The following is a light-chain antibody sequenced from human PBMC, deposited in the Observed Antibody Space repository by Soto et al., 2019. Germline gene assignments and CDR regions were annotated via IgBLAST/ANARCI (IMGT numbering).Light chain of an antibody. CDR3: SSYTSSSTVV. J-gene: IGLJ2*01. Sequence: QSVLTQPASVSGSPGQSITISCTGTSRDVGGYNYVPWYQQHPGKAPNLLIYEVTNRPSGVSNRFSGSKSGNTASLNISGLQAEDETHYYCSSYTSSSTVVFGGGT. CDR2: EVT. V-gene: IGLV2-14*01. CDR1: SRDVGGYNY.